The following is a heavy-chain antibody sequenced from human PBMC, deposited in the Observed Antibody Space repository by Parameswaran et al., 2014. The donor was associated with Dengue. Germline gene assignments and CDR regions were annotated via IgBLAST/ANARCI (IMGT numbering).Heavy chain of an antibody. CDR3: ARRHSSDWSRPY. V-gene: IGHV4-39*01. J-gene: IGHJ4*02. CDR2: IYYTGST. D-gene: IGHD6-19*01. Sequence: VRQAPGKGLEWIGSIYYTGSTYYNPSLKSRVTISVDTSKNQFSLKLSSVTAADTAVYYCARRHSSDWSRPYWGQGTLVTVSS.